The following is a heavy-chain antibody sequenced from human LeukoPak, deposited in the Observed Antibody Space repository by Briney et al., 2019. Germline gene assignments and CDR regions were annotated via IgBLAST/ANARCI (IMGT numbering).Heavy chain of an antibody. J-gene: IGHJ5*02. D-gene: IGHD5-12*01. CDR2: IKQDGSEK. Sequence: PGGCLRLSCAASGFTFSSYWMSWVRQAPGKGLEWVANIKQDGSEKYYVDSVKGRFTISRDNAKNSLYLQMNSLRAEDTAVYYCARASSGYDLDWFDPWGQGTLVTVSS. V-gene: IGHV3-7*01. CDR1: GFTFSSYW. CDR3: ARASSGYDLDWFDP.